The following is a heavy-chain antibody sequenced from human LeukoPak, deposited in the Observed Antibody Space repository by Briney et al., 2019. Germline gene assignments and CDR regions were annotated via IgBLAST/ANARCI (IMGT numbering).Heavy chain of an antibody. D-gene: IGHD1-26*01. CDR2: IYPGDSDT. CDR3: ASSLGATLSAFDI. V-gene: IGHV5-51*01. CDR1: GYNFTSYW. J-gene: IGHJ3*02. Sequence: GESLKISCKGSGYNFTSYWIGWVRQMPGKGLEWMGIIYPGDSDTRYSPSFQGQVTISADKSISTAYLQWSSLKASDTAMYYCASSLGATLSAFDIWGQGTMVTVSS.